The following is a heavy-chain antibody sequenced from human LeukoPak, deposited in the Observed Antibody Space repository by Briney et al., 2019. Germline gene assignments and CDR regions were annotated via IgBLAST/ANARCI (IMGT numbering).Heavy chain of an antibody. CDR1: GFTFSSYG. V-gene: IGHV3-30*18. CDR2: ISYDGSTK. J-gene: IGHJ4*02. D-gene: IGHD6-19*01. CDR3: AKYTSGWVNDY. Sequence: GGSLRLSCAASGFTFSSYGMHWVRQAPGKGLEWVAVISYDGSTKYYADSVKGRFTISRDNSKNTLYLQMNSLRAEDTALYYCAKYTSGWVNDYWGQGTLVTVSS.